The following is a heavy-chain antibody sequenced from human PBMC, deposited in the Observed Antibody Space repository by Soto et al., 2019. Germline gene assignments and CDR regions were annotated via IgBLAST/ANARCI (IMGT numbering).Heavy chain of an antibody. CDR2: MSPNSGYT. J-gene: IGHJ4*02. V-gene: IGHV1-8*01. Sequence: QVQLVQSGAEVKKPGASVKVSCKASGYTFTSYDINWVRQAAGQGLEWMGWMSPNSGYTGCAQKFQGRVTMTRNTSISTAYMELSSLRSGDTAVYYCARGVNDFGVVTLDYWGQGALVTVSS. D-gene: IGHD3-3*01. CDR3: ARGVNDFGVVTLDY. CDR1: GYTFTSYD.